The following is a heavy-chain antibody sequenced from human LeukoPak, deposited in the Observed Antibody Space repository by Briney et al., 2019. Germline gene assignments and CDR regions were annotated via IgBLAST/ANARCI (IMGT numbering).Heavy chain of an antibody. CDR1: GGSISSSSYY. J-gene: IGHJ5*02. V-gene: IGHV4-39*01. Sequence: SETLSLTCIVSGGSISSSSYYWGWIRQPPGKGLEWIGSIYYSGSTYYNPSLKSRVTISVDTSKNQFSLKLSSVTAADTAVYYCARHRCSGGSCYPMNWFDPWGQGTLVTVSS. D-gene: IGHD2-15*01. CDR2: IYYSGST. CDR3: ARHRCSGGSCYPMNWFDP.